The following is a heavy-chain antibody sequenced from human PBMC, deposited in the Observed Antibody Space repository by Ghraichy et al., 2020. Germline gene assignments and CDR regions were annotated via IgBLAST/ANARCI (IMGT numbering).Heavy chain of an antibody. D-gene: IGHD5-12*01. Sequence: SETLSLTCTVSGASISSSSYYWGWIRQPPGKGLEWVGSMYYSGSTYYIPSLRSRVTISVDTSKNQFSLKLNSVTAADTAVYYCARQLGLRHFDSWGQGTLVTVSS. CDR1: GASISSSSYY. V-gene: IGHV4-39*01. J-gene: IGHJ4*02. CDR2: MYYSGST. CDR3: ARQLGLRHFDS.